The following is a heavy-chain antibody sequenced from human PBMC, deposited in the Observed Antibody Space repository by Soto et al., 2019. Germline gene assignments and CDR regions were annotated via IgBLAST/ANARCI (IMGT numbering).Heavy chain of an antibody. J-gene: IGHJ3*02. D-gene: IGHD1-20*01. V-gene: IGHV3-23*01. CDR2: IGGGDDDT. CDR1: GFTFNIYA. Sequence: LRLSCAASGFTFNIYAMSWVRQAPGKGLEWVSSIGGGDDDTYYADSVKGRFTISRDNSRNTVFLQMTSLRAEDTAIYFCAKDRQDHNSVWDPFDIWGQGTMVTVSS. CDR3: AKDRQDHNSVWDPFDI.